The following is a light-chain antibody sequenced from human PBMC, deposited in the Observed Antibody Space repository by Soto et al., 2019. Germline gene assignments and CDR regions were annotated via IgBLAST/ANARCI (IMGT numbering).Light chain of an antibody. CDR1: QTIGNY. V-gene: IGKV1-39*01. J-gene: IGKJ5*01. CDR3: QQSSRAPVT. Sequence: DIQLTQSPPSLSVSVGDSVTITCRASQTIGNYVHWYQQKPGKAPEVLIYKTSTLLSGAPSRFRGSGSGTDFTLTIDSLQPEDVATYYCQQSSRAPVTFGQGTRLDIK. CDR2: KTS.